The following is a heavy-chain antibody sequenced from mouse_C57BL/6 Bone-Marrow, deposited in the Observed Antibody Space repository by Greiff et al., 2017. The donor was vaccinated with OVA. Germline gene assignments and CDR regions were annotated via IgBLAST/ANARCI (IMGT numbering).Heavy chain of an antibody. D-gene: IGHD1-1*01. Sequence: EVKVVESGGGLVKPGGSLKLSCAASGFTFSDYGMHWVRQAPEKGLEWVAYISSGSSTIYYADTVTGRFTISRDNAKNTLFLQMTSLRSEDTAMYYCARITTVRVRYYYAMDYWGQGTSVTVSS. CDR1: GFTFSDYG. V-gene: IGHV5-17*01. CDR2: ISSGSSTI. CDR3: ARITTVRVRYYYAMDY. J-gene: IGHJ4*01.